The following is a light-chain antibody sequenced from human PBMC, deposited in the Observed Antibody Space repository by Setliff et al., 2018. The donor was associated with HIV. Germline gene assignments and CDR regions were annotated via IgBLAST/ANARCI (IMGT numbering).Light chain of an antibody. V-gene: IGLV1-40*01. CDR1: SSNIGSGFD. CDR3: QSYDRTLSGSV. Sequence: QSVLTPPPSVSGAPGQRVTISCTGSSSNIGSGFDVHWYQQIPGTAPKLLIYINKNRPSGVPDRFSGSKSGTSASLVITGLQAEDEADYYCQSYDRTLSGSVFGTGTKVTVL. J-gene: IGLJ1*01. CDR2: INK.